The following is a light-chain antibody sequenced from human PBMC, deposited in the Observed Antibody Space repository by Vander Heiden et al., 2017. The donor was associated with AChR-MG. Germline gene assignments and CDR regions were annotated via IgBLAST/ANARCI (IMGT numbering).Light chain of an antibody. Sequence: IVMTRSPATLSVSPGERATLSCRASQSVSSNLAWHQQKPGQAPRLLIYGASTRATGIPARFSGSGSGTEFTLTISSLQSEDFAVYYCQQYNNWPPLTFGGGTKVEIK. J-gene: IGKJ4*01. V-gene: IGKV3-15*01. CDR1: QSVSSN. CDR2: GAS. CDR3: QQYNNWPPLT.